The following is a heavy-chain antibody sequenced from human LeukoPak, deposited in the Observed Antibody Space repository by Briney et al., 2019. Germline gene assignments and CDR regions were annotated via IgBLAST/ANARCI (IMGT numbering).Heavy chain of an antibody. CDR3: ACSRTFDY. CDR2: IKQYGSEK. D-gene: IGHD6-13*01. J-gene: IGHJ4*02. Sequence: GGSVKLSCKASGFTFSSYWMTWVRQAPGKGLEWVANIKQYGSEKYYVDTVKGRFTISRDNAKNSLYLQMNSLRAEDTAVYYCACSRTFDYWGQGTLVTVSS. CDR1: GFTFSSYW. V-gene: IGHV3-7*03.